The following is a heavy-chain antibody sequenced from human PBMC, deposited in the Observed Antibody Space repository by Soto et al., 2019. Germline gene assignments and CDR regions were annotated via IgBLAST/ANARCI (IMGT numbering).Heavy chain of an antibody. CDR3: AEGGTFWYFDL. CDR2: IYYSGSV. D-gene: IGHD1-26*01. Sequence: QLQLQESGPGLVKPSQTLSLTCSVSGGSINSGAYYWSWIRQHPGKGLEWIGYIYYSGSVNYNPSLKSRLTISIDTSQNQFSLRLSSVTAADTAVYYCAEGGTFWYFDLWGRGALVTVSS. CDR1: GGSINSGAYY. V-gene: IGHV4-31*03. J-gene: IGHJ2*01.